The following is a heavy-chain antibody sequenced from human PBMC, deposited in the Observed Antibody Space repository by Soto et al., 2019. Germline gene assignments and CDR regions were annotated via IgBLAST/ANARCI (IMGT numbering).Heavy chain of an antibody. J-gene: IGHJ4*01. V-gene: IGHV3-30*18. CDR3: AKDPFRFLDWLRGVPFFDL. Sequence: QVQLVESGGGVVQPGRSLRLSCAASGITFSSYGMNWVRQAPGKGLEWVAVISDDGNNKYYADSVKGRFTISRDNSKNALYLQMSSLRAEDTAVYYCAKDPFRFLDWLRGVPFFDLWGQGTLVTVSS. CDR2: ISDDGNNK. D-gene: IGHD3-3*01. CDR1: GITFSSYG.